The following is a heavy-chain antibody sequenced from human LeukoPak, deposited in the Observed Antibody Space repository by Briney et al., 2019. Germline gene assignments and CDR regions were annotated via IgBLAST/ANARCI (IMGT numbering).Heavy chain of an antibody. CDR1: GGSISSYY. CDR2: IYYSGST. CDR3: ARGRRYYDILTGYVGESYFDY. D-gene: IGHD3-9*01. V-gene: IGHV4-59*01. J-gene: IGHJ4*02. Sequence: PSETLSLTCTVSGGSISSYYWSWIRQPPGKGLEWIGYIYYSGSTNYNPSLKSRVTISVDTSKNQFSLKLSSVTAADTAVYYCARGRRYYDILTGYVGESYFDYWGQGTLVTVSS.